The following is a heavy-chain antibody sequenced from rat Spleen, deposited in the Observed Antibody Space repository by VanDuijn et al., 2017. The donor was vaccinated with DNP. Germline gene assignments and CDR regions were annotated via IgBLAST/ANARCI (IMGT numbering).Heavy chain of an antibody. CDR2: ITNSGGST. CDR3: ARVLITTVVTGFDY. V-gene: IGHV5-7*01. CDR1: GFTFSDYN. D-gene: IGHD1-1*01. J-gene: IGHJ2*01. Sequence: EVHLVESGGGLVQPGRSLKLSCAASGFTFSDYNMAWVRQAPKKGLEWVASITNSGGSTYYRDSVKGRFTIYRDDAKNTLYLQMNSLRSEDTATYYCARVLITTVVTGFDYWGQGVMVTVSS.